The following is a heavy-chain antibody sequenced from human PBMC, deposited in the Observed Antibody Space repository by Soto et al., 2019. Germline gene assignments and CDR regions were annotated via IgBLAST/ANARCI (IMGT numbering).Heavy chain of an antibody. CDR2: INPSGGST. D-gene: IGHD3-3*01. J-gene: IGHJ4*02. CDR3: AQEPYDFWSGYYN. CDR1: GYTFTSYY. Sequence: ASVKVSCKASGYTFTSYYMHWVRQAPGQGLEWMGIINPSGGSTSYAQKFQGRVTMTRDTSTSTVYMELSSLRSEDTAVYYCAQEPYDFWSGYYNWGQGTLVPVSS. V-gene: IGHV1-46*03.